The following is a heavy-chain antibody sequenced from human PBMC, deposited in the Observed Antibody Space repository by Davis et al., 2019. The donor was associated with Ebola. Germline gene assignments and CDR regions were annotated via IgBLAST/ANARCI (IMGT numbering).Heavy chain of an antibody. J-gene: IGHJ4*02. D-gene: IGHD6-19*01. CDR3: ATTQWLREFDN. CDR1: GFTASSNH. Sequence: GSLTLSCAASGFTASSNHMSWVRQAPGKGTEWVSVIYDHSTAYADSVRGRFIISRDKSNNTLYLEMNSLRVDDTAVYYCATTQWLREFDNWGQGTLVTVSS. V-gene: IGHV3-53*05. CDR2: IYDHST.